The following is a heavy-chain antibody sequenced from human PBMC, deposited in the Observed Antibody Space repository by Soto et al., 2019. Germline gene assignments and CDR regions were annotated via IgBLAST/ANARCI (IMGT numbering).Heavy chain of an antibody. D-gene: IGHD2-15*01. CDR2: IYYSGST. CDR3: ASLYCSGGSCYYDY. V-gene: IGHV4-31*03. Sequence: SETLSLTCTVSGGSISSAGYYWSWIRQHPGKGLEWIGYIYYSGSTYYNPSLKSRVTISVDTSKNQFSLKLSSVTAADTAVYYCASLYCSGGSCYYDYWGQGTLVTVSS. CDR1: GGSISSAGYY. J-gene: IGHJ4*02.